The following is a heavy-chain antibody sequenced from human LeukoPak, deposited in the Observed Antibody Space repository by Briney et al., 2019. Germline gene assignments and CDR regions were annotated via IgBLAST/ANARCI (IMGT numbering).Heavy chain of an antibody. J-gene: IGHJ3*02. CDR1: GYTFTTYA. V-gene: IGHV7-4-1*02. CDR2: INTNTGNP. Sequence: ASVKVSCKASGYTFTTYAMNWVRQAPGQGLEWMGWINTNTGNPTYAQGFTGRFVFSLDTSVSTAYLQISSLKAEDTAVYYCARVVDYYDSSGPRGWDAFDIWGQGTMVNVSS. D-gene: IGHD3-22*01. CDR3: ARVVDYYDSSGPRGWDAFDI.